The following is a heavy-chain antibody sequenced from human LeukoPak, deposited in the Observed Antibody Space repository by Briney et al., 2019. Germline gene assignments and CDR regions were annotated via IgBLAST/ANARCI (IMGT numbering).Heavy chain of an antibody. CDR2: ISSGSDYM. CDR3: GGEFSSSPASMDV. Sequence: GGSLRLSCAASGFTFSTSRMEWVRQAPGKGLEWVSSISSGSDYMNYADSVKGRFTISRDNAKNSLYLQMSSLRAEDTAVYYCGGEFSSSPASMDVWGRGTTVTVSS. J-gene: IGHJ6*02. CDR1: GFTFSTSR. V-gene: IGHV3-21*01. D-gene: IGHD6-13*01.